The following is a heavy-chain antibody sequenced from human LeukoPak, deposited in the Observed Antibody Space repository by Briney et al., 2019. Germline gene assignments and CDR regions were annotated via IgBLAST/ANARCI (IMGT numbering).Heavy chain of an antibody. V-gene: IGHV3-21*01. J-gene: IGHJ4*02. Sequence: GGSLRLSCAASGFTFSSYSMNWVRQAPGKGLEWVSSISSSSNYIYYADSVKGRFTISRGNSKNTLYLQMNSLRAEDTAVYYCARDYSSGWSFPGRYWGQGTLVTVSS. CDR1: GFTFSSYS. D-gene: IGHD6-19*01. CDR3: ARDYSSGWSFPGRY. CDR2: ISSSSNYI.